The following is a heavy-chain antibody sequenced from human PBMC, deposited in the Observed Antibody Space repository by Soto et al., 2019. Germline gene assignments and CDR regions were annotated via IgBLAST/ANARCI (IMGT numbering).Heavy chain of an antibody. CDR2: ISDDGSTA. J-gene: IGHJ4*02. CDR1: GFTFSAYW. D-gene: IGHD1-1*01. Sequence: GGSLRLSCAVSGFTFSAYWMHWVRQVPGKGLTWVSRISDDGSTATYADSVKGRFVISRDNAKNSLYLEMNTLRADDSGLYYCARGPRVSSTGTGAHWGRGTLVTVSS. V-gene: IGHV3-74*01. CDR3: ARGPRVSSTGTGAH.